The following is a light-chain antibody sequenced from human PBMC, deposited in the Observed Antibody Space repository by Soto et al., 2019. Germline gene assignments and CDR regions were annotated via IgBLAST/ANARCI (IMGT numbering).Light chain of an antibody. J-gene: IGKJ3*01. Sequence: DIQMTQSPSSVSASVGDRVTITCRASQGSNSWLAWHQQKPVKAPKLLIYAVSSLKSGVPSRFSGSGSGTDFTLTISSLPPEDFPTYYCHQANSFPVTFGLSTKVDIK. V-gene: IGKV1D-12*01. CDR3: HQANSFPVT. CDR2: AVS. CDR1: QGSNSW.